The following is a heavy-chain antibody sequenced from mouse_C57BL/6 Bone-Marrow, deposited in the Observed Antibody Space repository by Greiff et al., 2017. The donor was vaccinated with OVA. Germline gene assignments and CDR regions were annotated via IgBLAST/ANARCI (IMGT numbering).Heavy chain of an antibody. CDR2: IDPSDSYT. Sequence: QVQLQQPGAELVKPGASVKLSCKASGYTFTSYWMQWVKQRPGQGLEWIGEIDPSDSYTNYNQKFKGKATLTVDTSSSTAYMQLSSLTSEDSAVYYCARGGYWGQGTTLPVSS. CDR3: ARGGY. J-gene: IGHJ2*01. V-gene: IGHV1-50*01. CDR1: GYTFTSYW.